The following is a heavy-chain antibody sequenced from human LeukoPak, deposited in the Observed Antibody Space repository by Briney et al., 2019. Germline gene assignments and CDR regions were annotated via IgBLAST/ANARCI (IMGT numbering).Heavy chain of an antibody. Sequence: PGGSLRLSCVASGFTFSNYAMPWVRHAPGKGLEWVSGISWNSGSIGYADSVKGRFTISRDNAKNSLYLQMNSLRAEDTALYYCAKDFAPRIAAAGIGAKWGQGTLVTVSS. J-gene: IGHJ4*02. D-gene: IGHD6-13*01. V-gene: IGHV3-9*01. CDR1: GFTFSNYA. CDR3: AKDFAPRIAAAGIGAK. CDR2: ISWNSGSI.